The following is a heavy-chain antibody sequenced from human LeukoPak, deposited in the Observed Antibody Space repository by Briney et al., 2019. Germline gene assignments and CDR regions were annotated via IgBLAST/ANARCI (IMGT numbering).Heavy chain of an antibody. CDR3: AGHHPRNTVDF. CDR2: ISYSGFT. CDR1: GGSISSYQ. D-gene: IGHD2/OR15-2a*01. J-gene: IGHJ4*02. Sequence: SETLSLTCAVSGGSISSYQWSWIRQPPGKGLEWIGYISYSGFTNYNPSLKSRVTISLDTSKNQFSLKLTSVTAADTAVYYCAGHHPRNTVDFWGQGTLVTVSS. V-gene: IGHV4-59*08.